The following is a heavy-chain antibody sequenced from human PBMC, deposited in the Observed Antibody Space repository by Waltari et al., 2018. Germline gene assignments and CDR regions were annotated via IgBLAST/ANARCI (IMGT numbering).Heavy chain of an antibody. CDR2: INHSGST. CDR3: ARSQRDYDSSGYPPDY. CDR1: GGSFSGYY. D-gene: IGHD3-22*01. Sequence: QVQLQQWGAGLLKPSETLSLTCAVYGGSFSGYYWSWIRQPPGKGLEWLGEINHSGSTNYNPSLKSRVTRSVDTSKNQFSLKLSSVTAADTAVYYCARSQRDYDSSGYPPDYWGQGTLVTVSS. V-gene: IGHV4-34*01. J-gene: IGHJ4*02.